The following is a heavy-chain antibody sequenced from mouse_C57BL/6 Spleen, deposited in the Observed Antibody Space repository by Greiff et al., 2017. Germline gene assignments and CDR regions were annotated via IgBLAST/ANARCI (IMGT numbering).Heavy chain of an antibody. CDR2: ISSGGSYT. CDR3: ARPATGRLYYFDY. J-gene: IGHJ2*01. CDR1: GFTFSSYG. Sequence: EVQLVESGGDLVKPGGSLTLSCAASGFTFSSYGLSWVRQTPDKRLVWVATISSGGSYTYYPDSVKGRFTISRDNAQNTLYLQMSSLKSEDTAMYYCARPATGRLYYFDYWGQGTTLTVSS. V-gene: IGHV5-6*01. D-gene: IGHD6-5*01.